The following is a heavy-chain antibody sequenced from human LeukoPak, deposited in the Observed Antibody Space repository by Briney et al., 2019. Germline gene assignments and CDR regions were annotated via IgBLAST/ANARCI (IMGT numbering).Heavy chain of an antibody. D-gene: IGHD2-15*01. Sequence: GGSLRLSCAASGFTVSSNYMSWVHQAPGQGLEWVSVIYSGVSAYYADSVKGRFTISRDNSKNTLYLQMSSLRAEDTAVYYCARALRTPPYYFDYWGQGTLVTVSS. CDR3: ARALRTPPYYFDY. CDR1: GFTVSSNY. J-gene: IGHJ4*02. V-gene: IGHV3-53*01. CDR2: IYSGVSA.